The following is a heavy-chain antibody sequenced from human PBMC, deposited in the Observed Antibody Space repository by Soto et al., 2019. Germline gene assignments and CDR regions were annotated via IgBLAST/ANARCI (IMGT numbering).Heavy chain of an antibody. CDR3: ARGSSSGSYCSGGSCLYGMDV. J-gene: IGHJ6*02. V-gene: IGHV4-39*01. CDR1: GGSIDNSHSF. CDR2: VYYSGGT. Sequence: SETLSLTCDVSGGSIDNSHSFWGWVRQPPGRGLEFLGSVYYSGGTYYNPSLKSRVTVSVDTSKNQVSLRVRSVTVAETAVYYCARGSSSGSYCSGGSCLYGMDVWGQGTTVTVSS. D-gene: IGHD2-15*01.